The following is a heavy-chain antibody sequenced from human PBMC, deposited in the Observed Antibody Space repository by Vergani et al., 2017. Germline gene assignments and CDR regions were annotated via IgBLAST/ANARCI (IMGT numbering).Heavy chain of an antibody. J-gene: IGHJ5*02. CDR1: FDSIRNLY. Sequence: QVQLQESGPGLVKSSETLSLTCSVSFDSIRNLYCNWIRQPPGKGLEWIGSIHYSENTNYNPSLKTRVTISVDTSKNQFSLPLTSVTAADTAVYYCASVTHSGQRADRWGQGILVTVTS. V-gene: IGHV4-59*11. CDR2: IHYSENT. D-gene: IGHD6-19*01. CDR3: ASVTHSGQRADR.